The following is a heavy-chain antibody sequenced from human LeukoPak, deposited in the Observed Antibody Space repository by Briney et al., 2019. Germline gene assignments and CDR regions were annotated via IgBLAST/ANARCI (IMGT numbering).Heavy chain of an antibody. J-gene: IGHJ4*02. CDR3: ARAVYFYYDSSGSHAGYFDY. Sequence: ASVKVSCKASGYTFTGYYMHWVRQAPGQGLEWMGWINPNSGGTNYAQKFQGRVTMTRDTSISTAYMELSRPRSDDTAVYYCARAVYFYYDSSGSHAGYFDYWGQGTLVTVSS. V-gene: IGHV1-2*02. D-gene: IGHD3-22*01. CDR2: INPNSGGT. CDR1: GYTFTGYY.